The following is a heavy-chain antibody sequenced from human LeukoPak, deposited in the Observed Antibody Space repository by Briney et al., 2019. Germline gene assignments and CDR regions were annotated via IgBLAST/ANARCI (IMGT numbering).Heavy chain of an antibody. CDR2: IYTSGST. CDR3: ARGPYTYYYGSGSYYDRGLYFDY. CDR1: GDSISSGSYY. D-gene: IGHD3-10*01. Sequence: PSQTLSLTCTVSGDSISSGSYYWSWIRQPAGKGLEWIGRIYTSGSTNYNPSLKSRVTISVDTSKNQFSLKLSSVTAADTAVYYCARGPYTYYYGSGSYYDRGLYFDYWGQGTLVTVSS. J-gene: IGHJ4*02. V-gene: IGHV4-61*02.